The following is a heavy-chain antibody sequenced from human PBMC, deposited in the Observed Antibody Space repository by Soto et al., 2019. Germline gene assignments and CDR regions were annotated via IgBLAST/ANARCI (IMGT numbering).Heavy chain of an antibody. CDR2: IYYSGST. J-gene: IGHJ3*02. CDR3: ARKSYGDYDDAFDI. D-gene: IGHD4-17*01. CDR1: GGSISDYY. V-gene: IGHV4-59*01. Sequence: QVQLQESGPGLVKPSETLSLTCTVSGGSISDYYWSWIRQPPGKGLEWIGYIYYSGSTNYNPSLKSRVTTSVDTSKNQFSLKLSSVTAADTAVYYCARKSYGDYDDAFDIWGQGTMVTVSS.